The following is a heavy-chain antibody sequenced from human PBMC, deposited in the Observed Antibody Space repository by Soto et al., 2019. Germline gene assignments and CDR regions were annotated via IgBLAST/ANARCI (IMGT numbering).Heavy chain of an antibody. J-gene: IGHJ6*03. CDR3: ARHQWLRFGDYYYMDV. CDR2: IYYSGST. Sequence: SETLSLTCTVSGGSISSYYWSWIRQPPGKGLEWIGYIYYSGSTNYNPSLKSRVTISVDTSKNQFSLKLSSVTAADTAVYYCARHQWLRFGDYYYMDVWGKGTTVTVSS. D-gene: IGHD5-12*01. V-gene: IGHV4-59*08. CDR1: GGSISSYY.